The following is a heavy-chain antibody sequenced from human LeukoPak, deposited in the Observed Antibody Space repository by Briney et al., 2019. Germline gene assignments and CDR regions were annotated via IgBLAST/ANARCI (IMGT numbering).Heavy chain of an antibody. J-gene: IGHJ6*02. CDR2: IYSGGST. CDR1: GFTVSANY. D-gene: IGHD4-17*01. Sequence: GGSLRLSCAASGFTVSANYMNWVRQAPGKGLEWVSVIYSGGSTYYADSVEGRSTISSDNSKNTLYLQMNSLRAEDTAVYYCARDTVTTFRFRDYYYYGMDVWGQGTTVTVSS. CDR3: ARDTVTTFRFRDYYYYGMDV. V-gene: IGHV3-53*01.